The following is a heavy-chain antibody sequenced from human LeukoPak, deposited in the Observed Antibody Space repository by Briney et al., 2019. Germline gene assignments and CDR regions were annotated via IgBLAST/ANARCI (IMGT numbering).Heavy chain of an antibody. CDR3: AGDPVGYCSGGSCHNYYYYYMDV. D-gene: IGHD2-15*01. Sequence: PSETLSLTCTVSGGSISSYYWSWVRQPPGKGLEWIGYIYYSGSTNYNPSLKSRVTISVDTSKNQFSLKLSSVTAADTAVYYCAGDPVGYCSGGSCHNYYYYYMDVWGKGTTVTVSS. CDR2: IYYSGST. CDR1: GGSISSYY. V-gene: IGHV4-59*01. J-gene: IGHJ6*03.